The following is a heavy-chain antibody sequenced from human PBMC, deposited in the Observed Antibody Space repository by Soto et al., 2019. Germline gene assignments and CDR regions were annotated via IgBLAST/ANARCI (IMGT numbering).Heavy chain of an antibody. CDR2: INHSGST. CDR3: ARRGGAYSNRQGRSSSYTFNWFDP. Sequence: PSETLSLTCAVYGGSFSGYYWSWIRQPPGKGLEWIGEINHSGSTNYNPSLKSRVTISVDTSKNQFSLKLSSVTAADTAVYYCARRGGAYSNRQGRSSSYTFNWFDPWGQGTLVTVSS. J-gene: IGHJ5*02. V-gene: IGHV4-34*01. CDR1: GGSFSGYY. D-gene: IGHD4-4*01.